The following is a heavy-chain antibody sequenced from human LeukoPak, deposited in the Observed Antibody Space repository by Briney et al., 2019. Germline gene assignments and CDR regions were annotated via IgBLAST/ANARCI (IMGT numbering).Heavy chain of an antibody. V-gene: IGHV1-18*01. CDR3: AREETYYYGSGS. CDR2: ITTNNGNT. D-gene: IGHD3-10*01. CDR1: GYTFTNYG. Sequence: ASVKVSCKASGYTFTNYGISWVRQAPGQGLEWMGWITTNNGNTNYAQKFQGRVTMTADTSKSTAYMELRSLRSDDTAVYYCAREETYYYGSGSWGQGTLVTVSS. J-gene: IGHJ4*02.